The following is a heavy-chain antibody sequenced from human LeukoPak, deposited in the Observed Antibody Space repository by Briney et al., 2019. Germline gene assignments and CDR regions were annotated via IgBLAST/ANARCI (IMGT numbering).Heavy chain of an antibody. Sequence: GGSLRLSCAASGFTFSSFGMHWVRQAPGKGPEWLALISSDGSNKYYADSAKGRFTISRDNSKNTVDLQMNSLRAEDTAVYHCEKDLGGIYYGGGQHYYFDYWGQGTLVTASS. CDR3: EKDLGGIYYGGGQHYYFDY. D-gene: IGHD3-10*01. CDR1: GFTFSSFG. CDR2: ISSDGSNK. V-gene: IGHV3-30*18. J-gene: IGHJ4*02.